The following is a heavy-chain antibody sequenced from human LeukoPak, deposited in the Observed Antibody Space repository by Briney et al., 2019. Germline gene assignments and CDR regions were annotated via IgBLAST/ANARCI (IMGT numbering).Heavy chain of an antibody. CDR1: GGSISSYY. V-gene: IGHV4-59*01. Sequence: SETLSLTCTVSGGSISSYYWSWIRQPPGKGLECIGYIYYSGSTNYNPSLKSRVTISVDTSKNQFSLKLSSVTAADTAVYYCARGRYSSSLRLRYYGMDVWGQGTTVTVSS. CDR2: IYYSGST. CDR3: ARGRYSSSLRLRYYGMDV. J-gene: IGHJ6*02. D-gene: IGHD6-13*01.